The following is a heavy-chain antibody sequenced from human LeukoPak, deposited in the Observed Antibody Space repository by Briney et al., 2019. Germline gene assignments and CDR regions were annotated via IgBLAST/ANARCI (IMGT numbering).Heavy chain of an antibody. Sequence: GASVKVSCKASGYTFTSYYMHWVRQAPGQGLEWMGLINPSGGSTSYAQKFQGRVTMTRDTSTSTVYMELSSLRSEDTAVYYCARLGGIDSSGYYSNFDYWGQGTLVTVSS. CDR2: INPSGGST. D-gene: IGHD3-22*01. V-gene: IGHV1-46*01. CDR1: GYTFTSYY. CDR3: ARLGGIDSSGYYSNFDY. J-gene: IGHJ4*02.